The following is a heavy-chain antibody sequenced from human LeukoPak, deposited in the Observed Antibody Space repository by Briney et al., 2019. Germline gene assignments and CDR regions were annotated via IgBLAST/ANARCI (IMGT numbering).Heavy chain of an antibody. CDR3: GKLGGATPYFDY. J-gene: IGHJ4*02. CDR2: ISGGGGNT. V-gene: IGHV3-23*01. CDR1: GFTFSSYA. Sequence: GGSLRLSCAASGFTFSSYAMSWVRQAPGKGLEWVSAISGGGGNTYYADSVKGRFTISRDNSKNTLYLQMNSLRAEDTAVYDCGKLGGATPYFDYWGQGTLVTVSS. D-gene: IGHD1-26*01.